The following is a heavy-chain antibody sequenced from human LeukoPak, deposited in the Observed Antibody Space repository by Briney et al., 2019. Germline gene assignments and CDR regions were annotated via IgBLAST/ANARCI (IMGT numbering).Heavy chain of an antibody. CDR1: GYSISSGYY. Sequence: AETLSLTCTVSGYSISSGYYWSWIRQPPGKGLEWIGSIYHSGSTYYNPSLKSRVTISVDTSKNQFSLKLSSVTAADTAVYYCARANEEGFDYWGQGTLVTVSS. J-gene: IGHJ4*02. D-gene: IGHD1-1*01. V-gene: IGHV4-38-2*02. CDR3: ARANEEGFDY. CDR2: IYHSGST.